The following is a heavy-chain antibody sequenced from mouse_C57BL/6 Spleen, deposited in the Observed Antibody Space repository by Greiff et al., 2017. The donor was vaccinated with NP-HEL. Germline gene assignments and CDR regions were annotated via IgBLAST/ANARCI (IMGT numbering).Heavy chain of an antibody. J-gene: IGHJ2*01. CDR2: ISDGGSYT. Sequence: EVKLVESGGGLVKPGGSLKLSCAASGFTFSSYAMSWVRQTPEKRLEWVATISDGGSYTYYPDNVKGRFTISRDNAKNNLYLQMSHLKSEDTAMYYCARDGATVVAPYYFDYWGQGTTLTVSS. D-gene: IGHD1-1*01. V-gene: IGHV5-4*01. CDR1: GFTFSSYA. CDR3: ARDGATVVAPYYFDY.